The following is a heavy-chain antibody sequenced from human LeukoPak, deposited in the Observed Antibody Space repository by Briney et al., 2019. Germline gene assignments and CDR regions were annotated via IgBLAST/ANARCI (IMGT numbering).Heavy chain of an antibody. CDR2: ISFDGNQE. Sequence: RGSLRLSCEASGFTFDNYAMHWVRQAPGRGLEWVAVISFDGNQEYYPDSVKGRFTISRDNSKNTLYLQMNGLKTEDTAVCYCARDPDSSSRYFDLWGRGTLVTVSS. V-gene: IGHV3-30-3*01. CDR1: GFTFDNYA. CDR3: ARDPDSSSRYFDL. D-gene: IGHD6-13*01. J-gene: IGHJ2*01.